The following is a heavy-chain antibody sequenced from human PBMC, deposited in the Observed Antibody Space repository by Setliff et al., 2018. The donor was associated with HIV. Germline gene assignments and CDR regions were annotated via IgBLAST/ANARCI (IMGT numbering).Heavy chain of an antibody. CDR3: VRYIGAAAGYIDH. D-gene: IGHD6-25*01. Sequence: PGESLKISCKGSGYSFPSYWIGWVRQMPRKGLEWVGFIYPGDSDSRYSPSFRGQVTISADKSTTTAYLDWASLKASDTAMYYCVRYIGAAAGYIDHWGQGTLVTVSS. CDR1: GYSFPSYW. J-gene: IGHJ4*02. CDR2: IYPGDSDS. V-gene: IGHV5-51*01.